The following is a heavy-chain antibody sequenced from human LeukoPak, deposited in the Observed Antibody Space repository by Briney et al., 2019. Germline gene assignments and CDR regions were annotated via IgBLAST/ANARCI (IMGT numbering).Heavy chain of an antibody. CDR3: ARATPKRGYSGYDRGYFDY. CDR2: IWYDGSNK. J-gene: IGHJ4*02. Sequence: GGSLRLSCAASGFTFSSYGMHWVRQAPGKGLEWVAVIWYDGSNKYYADSVKGRFTISRDNSKYTLYLQMNSLRAEDTAVYYCARATPKRGYSGYDRGYFDYWGQGTLVTVSS. D-gene: IGHD5-12*01. CDR1: GFTFSSYG. V-gene: IGHV3-33*01.